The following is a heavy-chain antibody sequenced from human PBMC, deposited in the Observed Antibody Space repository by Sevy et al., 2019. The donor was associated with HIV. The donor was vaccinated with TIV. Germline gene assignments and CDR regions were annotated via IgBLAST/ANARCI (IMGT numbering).Heavy chain of an antibody. CDR1: GYTFTGYY. Sequence: ASVKVSCKASGYTFTGYYIYWVRQAPGQGLEWMGWINPNSGGTNYAQKFQGRVTMTTETSINTAYMELSRLRSDDTAVYYCARKAVAASTAWFDPWGQGTLVTVSS. V-gene: IGHV1-2*02. CDR2: INPNSGGT. D-gene: IGHD6-19*01. CDR3: ARKAVAASTAWFDP. J-gene: IGHJ5*02.